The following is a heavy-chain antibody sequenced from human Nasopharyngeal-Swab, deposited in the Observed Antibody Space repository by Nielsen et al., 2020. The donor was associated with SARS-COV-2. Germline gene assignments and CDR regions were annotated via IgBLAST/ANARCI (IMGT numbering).Heavy chain of an antibody. J-gene: IGHJ4*02. CDR3: AGSSSWYTTRHDY. V-gene: IGHV3-53*01. CDR2: IYSGGST. Sequence: GESLKISCADSGFTVSSNYMSWVRQAPGKGLEWVSVIYSGGSTYYADSVKGRFTISRDNSKNTLYLQMNSLRAEDTAVYYCAGSSSWYTTRHDYWGQGTLVTVSS. CDR1: GFTVSSNY. D-gene: IGHD6-13*01.